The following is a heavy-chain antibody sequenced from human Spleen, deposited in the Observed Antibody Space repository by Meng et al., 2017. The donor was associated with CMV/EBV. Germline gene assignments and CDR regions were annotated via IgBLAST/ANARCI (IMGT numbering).Heavy chain of an antibody. CDR3: ARGTYSSSWGYFQH. V-gene: IGHV3-7*01. CDR1: GFTFSNYE. J-gene: IGHJ1*01. CDR2: INQDGSQK. Sequence: GESLKISWAASGFTFSNYEMNWVRQAPGKGLEWVANINQDGSQKNYVDSVKGRFTISRDNAKNSLFLQMNRLRAEDTAVYYCARGTYSSSWGYFQHWGQGTLVTVSS. D-gene: IGHD6-6*01.